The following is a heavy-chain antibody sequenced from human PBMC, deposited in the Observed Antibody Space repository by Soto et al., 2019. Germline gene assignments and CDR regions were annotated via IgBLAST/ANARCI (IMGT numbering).Heavy chain of an antibody. V-gene: IGHV1-18*01. D-gene: IGHD1-26*01. CDR2: ISTYSGDT. CDR1: GYTFFNYD. J-gene: IGHJ5*02. CDR3: ARHHGPTTSENWFDP. Sequence: QVHLVQSGVEVKTPGASVKVSCQASGYTFFNYDISWVRQAPGQGREWMGWISTYSGDTKYAQKFQGRVTRSTDTSTTTAYMEMRSLRSDDKAVYYCARHHGPTTSENWFDPWGQGTLVTVSS.